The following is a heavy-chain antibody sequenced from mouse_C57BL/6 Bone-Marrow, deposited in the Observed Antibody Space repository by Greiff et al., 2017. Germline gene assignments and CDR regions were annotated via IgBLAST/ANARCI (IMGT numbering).Heavy chain of an antibody. D-gene: IGHD2-1*01. J-gene: IGHJ2*01. V-gene: IGHV1-76*01. CDR3: ARRRGNQYYFDY. CDR1: GYTFTDYY. CDR2: IYPGSGNT. Sequence: VQLQESGAELVRPGASVKLSCKASGYTFTDYYINWVKQRPGQGLEWIARIYPGSGNTYYNEKFKGKATLTAEKSSSTAYMQLSSLTSEDSAVYFCARRRGNQYYFDYWGKGTTLTVSS.